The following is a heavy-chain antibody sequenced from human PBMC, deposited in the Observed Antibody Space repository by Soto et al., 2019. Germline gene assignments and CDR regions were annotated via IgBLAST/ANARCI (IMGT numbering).Heavy chain of an antibody. CDR2: INSDGSST. CDR1: GFTFSSYW. J-gene: IGHJ4*02. Sequence: GGSLRLSCAASGFTFSSYWMHWVRQAPGKGLVWVSRINSDGSSTSYADSVKGRFTISRDNAKNTLYLQMDSLRAEDTAVYYCARDLNKYYDFWSGYSSYYFDYWGQGTLVTVPS. D-gene: IGHD3-3*01. V-gene: IGHV3-74*01. CDR3: ARDLNKYYDFWSGYSSYYFDY.